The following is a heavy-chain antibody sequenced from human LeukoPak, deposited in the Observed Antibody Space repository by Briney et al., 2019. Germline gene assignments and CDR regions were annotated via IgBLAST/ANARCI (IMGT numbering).Heavy chain of an antibody. D-gene: IGHD4-11*01. J-gene: IGHJ4*02. V-gene: IGHV3-48*04. CDR3: ARDHNYAFDN. CDR2: IGIDSGNT. CDR1: GFTFCDYS. Sequence: GGSLRLSCAASGFTFCDYSMNWVRQAPGKGLEWISYIGIDSGNTKYADSVKGRFTISGDNAKSSLYLQMNSLRVEDTAAYYCARDHNYAFDNWGQGTLVTVSS.